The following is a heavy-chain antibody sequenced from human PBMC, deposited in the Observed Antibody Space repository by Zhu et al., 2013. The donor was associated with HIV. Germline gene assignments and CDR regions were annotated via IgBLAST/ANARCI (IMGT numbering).Heavy chain of an antibody. CDR3: ARKTVTSDY. CDR2: ITSSGSTT. D-gene: IGHD4-17*01. V-gene: IGHV3-48*03. Sequence: VQLVESGGGLVQPGGSLRLSCTVPGFIFSSYEMNWVRQAPGKGLEWISYITSSGSTTYYADSVKGRFTISRDNAKNSLYLQMNSLRAEDTAVYYCARKTVTSDYWGQGTLVTVSP. J-gene: IGHJ4*02. CDR1: GFIFSSYE.